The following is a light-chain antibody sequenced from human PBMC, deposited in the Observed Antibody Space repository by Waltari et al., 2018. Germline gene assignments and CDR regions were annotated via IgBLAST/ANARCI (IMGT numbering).Light chain of an antibody. CDR3: MQSLRALWT. Sequence: DIVVTQSPLSLPVTPGEPASISCRSSQSLLHNNGYNYLDWYLQKPGQSPQLLIYLGSNRASGVPDRFSGSGSGTDFTLNISRVEAEDVGVYYCMQSLRALWTFGQGTKVEIK. CDR2: LGS. CDR1: QSLLHNNGYNY. J-gene: IGKJ1*01. V-gene: IGKV2-28*01.